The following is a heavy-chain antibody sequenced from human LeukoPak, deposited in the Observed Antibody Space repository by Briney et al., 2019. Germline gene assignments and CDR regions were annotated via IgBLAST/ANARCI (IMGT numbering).Heavy chain of an antibody. CDR2: INTDGSST. D-gene: IGHD6-19*01. Sequence: PGGSLRLSCAASGFTFSSYWMHWVRQAPEKGLVWVSRINTDGSSTSYADSVKGRFTISRDNAKNTLYLQMNSLRAEDTAVYYCARASRYSSGVSGYWGQGTLVTVSS. CDR1: GFTFSSYW. V-gene: IGHV3-74*01. CDR3: ARASRYSSGVSGY. J-gene: IGHJ4*02.